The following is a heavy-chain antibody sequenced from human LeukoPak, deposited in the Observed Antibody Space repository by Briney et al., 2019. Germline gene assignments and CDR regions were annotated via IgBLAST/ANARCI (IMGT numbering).Heavy chain of an antibody. J-gene: IGHJ4*02. CDR2: ISSNGGST. CDR3: VKGGIAVAPEGYFDY. D-gene: IGHD6-19*01. CDR1: GFTFSSHG. V-gene: IGHV3-64D*06. Sequence: AGGSLRLSCSASGFTFSSHGMHWVRQAPGKGLEYVSGISSNGGSTNQADSVKGRFTISRDNSKNTLDLQMSSLRPEDTAVYYCVKGGIAVAPEGYFDYWGQGTLVTVSS.